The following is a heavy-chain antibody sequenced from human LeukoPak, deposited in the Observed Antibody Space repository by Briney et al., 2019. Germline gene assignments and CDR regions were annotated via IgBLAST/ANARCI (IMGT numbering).Heavy chain of an antibody. V-gene: IGHV4-34*01. D-gene: IGHD3-10*01. CDR2: INHSGST. J-gene: IGHJ5*02. Sequence: PSETLSLTCAVYGGSFSGYYWSWIRQPPGKGLEWIGEINHSGSTNYNPSLKSRVTISVDTSKNQFSLKLSSVTAADTAVYYCARRASYYYGSGSCDIRRWFDPWGQGTLVTVSS. CDR3: ARRASYYYGSGSCDIRRWFDP. CDR1: GGSFSGYY.